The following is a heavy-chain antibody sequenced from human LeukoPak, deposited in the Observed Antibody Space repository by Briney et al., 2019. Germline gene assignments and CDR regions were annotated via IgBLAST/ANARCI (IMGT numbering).Heavy chain of an antibody. CDR2: IYYSGST. CDR1: GGSISSGDYY. J-gene: IGHJ6*04. D-gene: IGHD2-15*01. V-gene: IGHV4-30-4*01. Sequence: SETLSLTYTVSGGSISSGDYYWSWIRQPPGKGLEWIGYIYYSGSTYYNSSLKSRVTMSVDTSKNQFSLKLSSVTAADTAVYYCVRDVVVTAHMDVWGKGTTVTVSS. CDR3: VRDVVVTAHMDV.